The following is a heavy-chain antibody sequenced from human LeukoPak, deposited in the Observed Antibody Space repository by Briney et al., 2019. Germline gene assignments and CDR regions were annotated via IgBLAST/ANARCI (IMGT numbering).Heavy chain of an antibody. CDR3: ARDPGIFGVVQYDY. CDR1: GFTFSSYS. Sequence: GGSLRLSCAASGFTFSSYSMNWVRQAPGKGLEWVSSISSSSYIYYADSVKGRFTISRDNAKNSLYLQMNSLRAEDTAVYYCARDPGIFGVVQYDYWGQGTLVTVSS. CDR2: ISSSSYI. D-gene: IGHD3-3*01. V-gene: IGHV3-21*01. J-gene: IGHJ4*02.